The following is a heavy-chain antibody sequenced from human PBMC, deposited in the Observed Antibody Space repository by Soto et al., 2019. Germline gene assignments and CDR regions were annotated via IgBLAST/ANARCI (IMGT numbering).Heavy chain of an antibody. CDR2: IYFGGTT. Sequence: SETLSLTCTVSGGSFSPNYWAWIRQPPGKGLEWVGYIYFGGTTSYNPSLKSRFTISRDNSKNSLYLQMNSLRTEDTAFYYCAKDIAGSGWYSLDYWGQGTLVTVSS. CDR1: GGSFSPNY. V-gene: IGHV4-59*01. D-gene: IGHD6-19*01. J-gene: IGHJ4*02. CDR3: AKDIAGSGWYSLDY.